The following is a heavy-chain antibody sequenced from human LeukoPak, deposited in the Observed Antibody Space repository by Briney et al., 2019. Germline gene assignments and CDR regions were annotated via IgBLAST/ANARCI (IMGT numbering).Heavy chain of an antibody. V-gene: IGHV4-38-2*01. Sequence: SETLSLTCAVSGYSISSGYYWGWIRQPPGKGLEWVGSIYHSGSTNYNPSLKSRVTISVDTSKNQFSLKLSSVTAADTAVYYCARHSRREGYYYDSSGYHYFDYWGQGTLVTVSS. CDR3: ARHSRREGYYYDSSGYHYFDY. J-gene: IGHJ4*02. D-gene: IGHD3-22*01. CDR2: IYHSGST. CDR1: GYSISSGYY.